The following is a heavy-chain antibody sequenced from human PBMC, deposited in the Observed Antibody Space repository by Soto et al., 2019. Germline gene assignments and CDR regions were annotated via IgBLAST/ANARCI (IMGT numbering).Heavy chain of an antibody. CDR2: INTGSGNT. V-gene: IGHV1-3*04. CDR3: SRSQCAVGSGSYSIFGDFQH. Sequence: QVHLVQLGAEVKRPGASVKLSCKASGYTFTSYAMHWVRQAPGQSLEWLGWINTGSGNTKYSQKLQGRVTITRDTSASTAYMELSSLRSEDTAVYYCSRSQCAVGSGSYSIFGDFQHWGQGTLVSVSS. D-gene: IGHD3-10*01. J-gene: IGHJ1*01. CDR1: GYTFTSYA.